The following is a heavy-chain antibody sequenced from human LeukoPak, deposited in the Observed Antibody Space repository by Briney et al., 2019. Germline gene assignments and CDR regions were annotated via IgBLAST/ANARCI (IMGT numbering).Heavy chain of an antibody. V-gene: IGHV3-30*03. CDR2: ISYDGSNK. Sequence: GGSLRLSCAASGFTFSSYGMHWVRQAPGKGLEWVAVISYDGSNKYYADSVKGRFTISRDNSKNTLYLQMNSLRAEDTAVYYCATRAPLWEQQTTYMIWGQGTMVTVSS. J-gene: IGHJ3*02. CDR3: ATRAPLWEQQTTYMI. D-gene: IGHD1-26*01. CDR1: GFTFSSYG.